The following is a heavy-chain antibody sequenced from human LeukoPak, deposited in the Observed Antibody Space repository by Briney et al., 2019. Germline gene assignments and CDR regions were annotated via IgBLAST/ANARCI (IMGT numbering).Heavy chain of an antibody. J-gene: IGHJ6*03. V-gene: IGHV4-59*01. CDR1: GGPISSYY. CDR2: IYYSGST. Sequence: TSETLSLTCTVSGGPISSYYWSWIRQPPGKGLEWIGYIYYSGSTNYNPSLKSRVTISVDTSKNQFSLKLSSVTAADTAVYYCAKGPYYYMDVWGKGTTVTISS. CDR3: AKGPYYYMDV.